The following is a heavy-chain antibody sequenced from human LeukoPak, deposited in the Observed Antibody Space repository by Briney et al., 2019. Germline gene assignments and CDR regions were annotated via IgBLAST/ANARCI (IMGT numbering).Heavy chain of an antibody. D-gene: IGHD2-15*01. CDR1: GFTFSNYG. Sequence: GGSLRLSCAASGFTFSNYGMNWVRQAPGKGLEWVSGISGSGGSTYSADSVKGRFIISRDNSKNMLYLQMNSLRAEDTAVYSCAKGPVVTFDIWGQGTMVTVSS. CDR2: ISGSGGST. CDR3: AKGPVVTFDI. J-gene: IGHJ3*02. V-gene: IGHV3-23*01.